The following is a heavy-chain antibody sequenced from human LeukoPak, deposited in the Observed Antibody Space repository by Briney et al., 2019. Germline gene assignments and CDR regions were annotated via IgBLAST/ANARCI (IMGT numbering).Heavy chain of an antibody. CDR1: GGTFSSYA. CDR2: IIPIFGTA. CDR3: ARDRSRGSYTY. J-gene: IGHJ4*02. V-gene: IGHV1-69*01. D-gene: IGHD6-19*01. Sequence: GASVKVSCKASGGTFSSYANSWVRQAPGQGLEWMGGIIPIFGTANYAQKFQGRVTITADESTSTAYMELSSLRSEDTAVYYCARDRSRGSYTYWGQGTLVTVSS.